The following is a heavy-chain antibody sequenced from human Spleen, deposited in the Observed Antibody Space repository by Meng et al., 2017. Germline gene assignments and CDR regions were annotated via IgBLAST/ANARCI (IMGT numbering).Heavy chain of an antibody. CDR3: AKDNHY. CDR2: ISYSGDST. CDR1: GFTFTTSG. Sequence: EVQLLESGGGLVQPGGSMRLSCAASGFTFTTSGMSWVRQAPGKGLEWVSSISYSGDSTYYADSVKGRFTISRDDSKNTLYLQMNSLRAEDTAVYYCAKDNHYWGQGTLVTVSS. J-gene: IGHJ4*02. V-gene: IGHV3-23*01. D-gene: IGHD1-14*01.